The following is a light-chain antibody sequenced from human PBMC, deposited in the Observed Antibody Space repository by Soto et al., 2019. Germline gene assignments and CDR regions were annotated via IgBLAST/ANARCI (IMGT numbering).Light chain of an antibody. Sequence: VMTQSPATLSVSPGERATLSCRASQSVRSNLAWYQQKPGQPPRLLIYAASTRVTTIPARFSGSEFGAEFPLTLRSPPSEDFSVYYCQQYNSWPPTFGQGTKVEIK. CDR3: QQYNSWPPT. CDR1: QSVRSN. CDR2: AAS. J-gene: IGKJ1*01. V-gene: IGKV3-15*01.